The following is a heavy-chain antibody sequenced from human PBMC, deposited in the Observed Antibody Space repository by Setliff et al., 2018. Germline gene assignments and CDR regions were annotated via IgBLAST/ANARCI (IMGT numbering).Heavy chain of an antibody. CDR3: AGAFTYYNFWSGYGYGMDV. J-gene: IGHJ6*02. V-gene: IGHV4-61*02. CDR1: GVSISSGTYY. CDR2: IFTSGST. D-gene: IGHD3-3*01. Sequence: SETLSLTCTVSGVSISSGTYYWSWIRQPAGKGLEWIGRIFTSGSTNYNPSLKSRVTISVDTSKNQFSLNLSSVTAAETAVYYCAGAFTYYNFWSGYGYGMDVWGQGTTVTVSS.